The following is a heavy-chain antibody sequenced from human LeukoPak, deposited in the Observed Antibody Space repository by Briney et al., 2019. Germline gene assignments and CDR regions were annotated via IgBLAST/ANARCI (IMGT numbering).Heavy chain of an antibody. CDR2: IIPIFGTA. J-gene: IGHJ5*02. CDR3: ATTRNPYCSGGSCYYNWFDP. D-gene: IGHD2-15*01. Sequence: GASVKVSCKASGGTFSSYAISWARQAPGQGLEWMGGIIPIFGTANYAQKFQGRVTITADESTSTAYMELRSLRSEDTAVYYCATTRNPYCSGGSCYYNWFDPWGQGTLVTVSS. CDR1: GGTFSSYA. V-gene: IGHV1-69*13.